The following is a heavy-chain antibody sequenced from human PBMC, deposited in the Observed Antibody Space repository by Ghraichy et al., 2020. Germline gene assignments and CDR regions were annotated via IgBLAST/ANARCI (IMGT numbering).Heavy chain of an antibody. J-gene: IGHJ4*02. V-gene: IGHV4-39*01. CDR2: IYYSGST. CDR3: ASHRTTYGGTPASFDY. CDR1: GGSISSSSYY. Sequence: SETLSLTCTVSGGSISSSSYYWGWSRQPPGKGLEWIGSIYYSGSTYYNPSLKSRVTTSVDTSKNQFSLKLSSLTAADTAVYYCASHRTTYGGTPASFDYWGQGTLVTVSS. D-gene: IGHD4-23*01.